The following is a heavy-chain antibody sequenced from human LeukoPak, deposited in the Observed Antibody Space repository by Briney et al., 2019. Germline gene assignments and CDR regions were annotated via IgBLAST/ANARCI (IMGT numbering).Heavy chain of an antibody. Sequence: GGSLRLSCAASGFTFSSYAMSWVRQAPGKGLEWVPYISSSGSTIYYADSVKGRFTISRDNAKNSLYLQMNSLRAEDTAVYYCASPRGFGELFLDYWGQGTLVTVSS. CDR2: ISSSGSTI. CDR1: GFTFSSYA. D-gene: IGHD3-10*01. CDR3: ASPRGFGELFLDY. J-gene: IGHJ4*02. V-gene: IGHV3-48*04.